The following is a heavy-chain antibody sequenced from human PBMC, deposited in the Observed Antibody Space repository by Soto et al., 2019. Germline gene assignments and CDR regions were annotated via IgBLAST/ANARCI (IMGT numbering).Heavy chain of an antibody. V-gene: IGHV1-18*01. Sequence: GASVKLSCKACGDTFTSYGISCVRQAPGQGLEWMGWISAYNGNTNYAQKLQGRVTMTTDTSTSTAYMELRSLRSDDTAVYYCARGQVVAATRYWFDPWGQGTLVTVSS. CDR2: ISAYNGNT. CDR1: GDTFTSYG. J-gene: IGHJ5*02. CDR3: ARGQVVAATRYWFDP. D-gene: IGHD2-15*01.